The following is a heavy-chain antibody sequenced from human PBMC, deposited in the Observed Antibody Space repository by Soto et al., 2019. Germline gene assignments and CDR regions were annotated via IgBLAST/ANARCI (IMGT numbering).Heavy chain of an antibody. J-gene: IGHJ4*02. CDR1: GGSFSGYY. V-gene: IGHV4-34*01. CDR3: ARGYSRNFDY. Sequence: PSETLSLTCAVYGGSFSGYYWSWIRQPPGKGLEWIGEVNHSGSTNYNPSLKSRVTISVDTSKNQFSLKLSSVTAADTAVYYCARGYSRNFDYWGQGTLVTVS. D-gene: IGHD6-13*01. CDR2: VNHSGST.